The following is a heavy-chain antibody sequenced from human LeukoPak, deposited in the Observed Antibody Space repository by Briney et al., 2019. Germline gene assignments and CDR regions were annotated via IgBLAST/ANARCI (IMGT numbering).Heavy chain of an antibody. CDR3: ARARGLTVVAIDY. J-gene: IGHJ4*02. D-gene: IGHD3-22*01. CDR1: GFTFSDFW. Sequence: GGSLRLSCAASGFTFSDFWMSWVRQAPGKGLEWVANIKEDGSEKYYVDSVKGRFTISRDNAKNSLSLQMNSLRAEDTAVYYCARARGLTVVAIDYWGQGTLVTVSS. V-gene: IGHV3-7*01. CDR2: IKEDGSEK.